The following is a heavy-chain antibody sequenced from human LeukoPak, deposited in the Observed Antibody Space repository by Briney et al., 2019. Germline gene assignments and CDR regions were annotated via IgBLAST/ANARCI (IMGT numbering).Heavy chain of an antibody. J-gene: IGHJ6*03. D-gene: IGHD6-13*01. CDR1: GYTFTNYG. CDR3: ARAIASTDSRYSYYYYMDV. V-gene: IGHV1-18*01. Sequence: GASVKVSCKASGYTFTNYGISWVRQAPGQGLEWMGWISAYNGNTNYPQNLQGRVTMTTDTSTNTAYMDLRSLRSDDTAVYYCARAIASTDSRYSYYYYMDVWGKGTTVTVSS. CDR2: ISAYNGNT.